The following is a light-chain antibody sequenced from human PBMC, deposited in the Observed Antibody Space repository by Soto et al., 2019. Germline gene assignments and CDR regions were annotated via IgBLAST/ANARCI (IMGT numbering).Light chain of an antibody. Sequence: EIVLTQSPGTRSLSPGERATLSCRASQSVSTNYLAWYQRKPGQAPRLLIYGASSRATDIPNRFSGSGSGTDFTLTITRLKAEYFAVYYCQQYGSSPPTFGQGTKVEIK. CDR2: GAS. J-gene: IGKJ1*01. CDR1: QSVSTNY. V-gene: IGKV3-20*01. CDR3: QQYGSSPPT.